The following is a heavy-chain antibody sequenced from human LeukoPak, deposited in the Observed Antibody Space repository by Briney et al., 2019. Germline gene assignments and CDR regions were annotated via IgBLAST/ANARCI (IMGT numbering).Heavy chain of an antibody. CDR1: GGSFSGYY. Sequence: PSETLSLTCAVYGGSFSGYYWSWIRQPPGKGLEWIGEINHSGSTNYNPSLKSRVTISVDTSKNQFSLKLSSVTAADTVVYYCARRRYYYDSSGYSNWGQGTLVTVSS. J-gene: IGHJ4*02. CDR2: INHSGST. D-gene: IGHD3-22*01. V-gene: IGHV4-34*01. CDR3: ARRRYYYDSSGYSN.